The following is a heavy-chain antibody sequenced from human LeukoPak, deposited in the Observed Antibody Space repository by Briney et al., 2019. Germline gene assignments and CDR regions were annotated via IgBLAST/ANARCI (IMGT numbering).Heavy chain of an antibody. CDR3: ARRSNAVGDFDL. V-gene: IGHV5-51*01. CDR1: GYTFTNYW. Sequence: GESLKISCHGSGYTFTNYWIAWVRQKPGKGLEWMGMIYPSDSTVRYSPSFQGQVTISVDKSTNTAYVHWADLEASGIAIYYCARRSNAVGDFDLWGQGTLVTVSS. J-gene: IGHJ4*02. D-gene: IGHD3-16*01. CDR2: IYPSDSTV.